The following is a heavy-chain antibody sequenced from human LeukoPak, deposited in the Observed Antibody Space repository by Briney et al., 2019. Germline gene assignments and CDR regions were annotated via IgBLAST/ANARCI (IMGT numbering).Heavy chain of an antibody. Sequence: ASVKVSCKASGYTFTRSAMQWVRQARGQRLEWIGWIVVGSGNTNYAQKFQERVTITRDMSTSTAYMELSSLRSEDTAGYYCAAALGRDIVGAADAFDIWGQGTMVTVSS. D-gene: IGHD1-26*01. CDR3: AAALGRDIVGAADAFDI. J-gene: IGHJ3*02. CDR2: IVVGSGNT. CDR1: GYTFTRSA. V-gene: IGHV1-58*02.